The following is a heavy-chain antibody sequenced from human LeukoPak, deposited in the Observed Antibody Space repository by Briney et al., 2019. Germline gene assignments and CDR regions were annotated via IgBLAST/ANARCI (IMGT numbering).Heavy chain of an antibody. CDR3: ARTTGRRGAFDY. Sequence: PGGSLRLSCAASGFTFDDYAMHWVRQPPGKGLEWVSGISWNSGVIGYADSVKGRFTISRDNAKSSLFLQMSSLRAEDTAFYYCARTTGRRGAFDYWGQGTLVTVSS. D-gene: IGHD3-10*01. CDR1: GFTFDDYA. V-gene: IGHV3-9*01. J-gene: IGHJ4*02. CDR2: ISWNSGVI.